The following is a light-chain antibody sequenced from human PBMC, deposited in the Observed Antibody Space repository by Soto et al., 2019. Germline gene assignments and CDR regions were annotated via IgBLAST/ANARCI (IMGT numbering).Light chain of an antibody. J-gene: IGLJ1*01. CDR3: TSYAGSNNFYV. Sequence: QSALTQPPSASGSPGQPVTISCTGTSSDVGAYNYVSWYQQHPGKAPKLMIFEVTQRPSGVPDRFSGSKSGNTAALTVSGLQAEDEADYYRTSYAGSNNFYVFGTGTQLTVL. CDR1: SSDVGAYNY. CDR2: EVT. V-gene: IGLV2-8*01.